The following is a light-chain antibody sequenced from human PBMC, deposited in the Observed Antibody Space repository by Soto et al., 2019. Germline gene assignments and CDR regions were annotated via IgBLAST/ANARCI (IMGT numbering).Light chain of an antibody. CDR2: RNN. CDR1: SSNIGSAY. Sequence: QSVLTQPPSASGTPGQTVTISCSGSSSNIGSAYIYWYQHLPGTAPELLIYRNNQRPSGVPDRFSASKSGTSASLAISGLRSEDDADYYCAAWDDSVVVFGGGTKLTVL. V-gene: IGLV1-47*01. J-gene: IGLJ2*01. CDR3: AAWDDSVVV.